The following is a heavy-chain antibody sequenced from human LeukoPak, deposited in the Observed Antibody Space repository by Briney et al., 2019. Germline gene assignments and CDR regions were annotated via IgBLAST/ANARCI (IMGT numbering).Heavy chain of an antibody. D-gene: IGHD3-10*01. CDR3: ANADAYGSGSYKA. CDR2: ISSSGSTI. Sequence: PGGSLRLSCAASGFTFSDYYMSWIRQAPGKGLEWVSYISSSGSTIYYADSVKGRFTISRDNAKNSLYLQMNSLRAEDTALYYCANADAYGSGSYKAWGQGTLVTVSS. J-gene: IGHJ5*02. CDR1: GFTFSDYY. V-gene: IGHV3-11*01.